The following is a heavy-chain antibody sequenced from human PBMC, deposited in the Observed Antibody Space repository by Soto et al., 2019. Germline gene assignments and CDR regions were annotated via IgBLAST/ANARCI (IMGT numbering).Heavy chain of an antibody. CDR3: ARALVGEYGKLGDY. V-gene: IGHV3-30-3*01. CDR2: ISYDGSNK. CDR1: GFTFSSYP. J-gene: IGHJ4*02. Sequence: QVQLVESGGGVVQPGRSLRLSCAASGFTFSSYPMHWVRQAPGKGLEWVAVISYDGSNKYYADSVKGRFTISRDNSKNTLYLQMNSLRAEDTAVYYCARALVGEYGKLGDYWGQGTLVTVSS. D-gene: IGHD3-10*01.